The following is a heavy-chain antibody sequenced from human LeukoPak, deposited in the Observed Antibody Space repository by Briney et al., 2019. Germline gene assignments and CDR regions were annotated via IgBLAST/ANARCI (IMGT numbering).Heavy chain of an antibody. CDR3: ARDDNGEVVTATPTTIEYFQH. Sequence: SVKVSCKASGGTFSSYAISWVRQAPGQGLEWMGGIIPIFGTANYAQKFQGRVTITADESTSTAYMELSSLRSEDTAVYYCARDDNGEVVTATPTTIEYFQHWGQGTLATVSS. CDR2: IIPIFGTA. D-gene: IGHD2-21*02. CDR1: GGTFSSYA. J-gene: IGHJ1*01. V-gene: IGHV1-69*01.